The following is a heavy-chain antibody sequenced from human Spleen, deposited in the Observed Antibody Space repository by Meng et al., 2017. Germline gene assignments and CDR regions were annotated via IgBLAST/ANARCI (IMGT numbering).Heavy chain of an antibody. J-gene: IGHJ4*02. CDR2: INPGNGNT. V-gene: IGHV1-3*01. CDR3: ARDEDISAAGKLFGDY. CDR1: GYTFTNYP. D-gene: IGHD6-25*01. Sequence: QFQLVQSGAEVKKPGASVKVSCKASGYTFTNYPMNWVRQAPGQRLEWLGWINPGNGNTEYSQKFQARVTMTGDTSISTAYMELSGLRSDDTAMYYCARDEDISAAGKLFGDYWGQGTLVTVSS.